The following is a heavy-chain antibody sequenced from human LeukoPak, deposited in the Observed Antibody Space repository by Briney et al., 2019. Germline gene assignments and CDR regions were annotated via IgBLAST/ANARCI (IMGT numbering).Heavy chain of an antibody. Sequence: GGSLRLSCAASGFTFSSYAMSWVRQAPGKGLEWVSAISGSGGSTYYADSVKGRFTISRDNSKNTLYLQMNSLRAEDTAVYYCAKDLGSGYYYGNWFDPWGQGTLVTVSS. CDR2: ISGSGGST. J-gene: IGHJ5*02. D-gene: IGHD3-22*01. V-gene: IGHV3-23*01. CDR3: AKDLGSGYYYGNWFDP. CDR1: GFTFSSYA.